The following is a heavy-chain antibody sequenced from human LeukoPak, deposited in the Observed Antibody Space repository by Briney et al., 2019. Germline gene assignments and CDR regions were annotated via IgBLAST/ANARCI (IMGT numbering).Heavy chain of an antibody. CDR1: GGSISSSSYY. J-gene: IGHJ4*02. Sequence: SETLSLTCTVSGGSISSSSYYWGWIRQPPGKGLEWIGSIYYSGSTYYNPSLKSRVTISVDTSKNQFSLKLSSVTAADTAVYYCARDRRGSFADSFDYWGQGTLVTVSS. D-gene: IGHD3-16*01. V-gene: IGHV4-39*07. CDR2: IYYSGST. CDR3: ARDRRGSFADSFDY.